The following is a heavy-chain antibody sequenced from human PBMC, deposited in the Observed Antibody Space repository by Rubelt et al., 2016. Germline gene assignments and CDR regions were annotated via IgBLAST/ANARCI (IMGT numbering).Heavy chain of an antibody. Sequence: QVQLVQSGAEVKKPGASVKVSCKASGYTFTAFAMHWVRHAPGQRLEWMGWLSADNINTKYSQNFHGRVTITRDTSASTAYLELSSPTAEDTAVYDCARAHYYDSSGPTFDYWGQGTLLTVSS. J-gene: IGHJ4*02. V-gene: IGHV1-3*01. CDR1: GYTFTAFA. CDR2: LSADNINT. D-gene: IGHD3-22*01. CDR3: ARAHYYDSSGPTFDY.